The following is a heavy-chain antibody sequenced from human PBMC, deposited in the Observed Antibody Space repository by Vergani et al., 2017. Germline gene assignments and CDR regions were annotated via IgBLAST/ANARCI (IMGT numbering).Heavy chain of an antibody. CDR1: GFTFSSYA. V-gene: IGHV3-23*01. Sequence: EVQLLESGGDLVQPGGSLSLSCAASGFTFSSYAMNWVRQAPGKGLEWVSAISDSGGSIYYADSVKGRFTISRDNSKNSLYLQMNSLRAEDTAVYYCAKDWYDYIWGSYNYWGQGTLVTVSS. D-gene: IGHD3-16*01. CDR2: ISDSGGSI. CDR3: AKDWYDYIWGSYNY. J-gene: IGHJ4*02.